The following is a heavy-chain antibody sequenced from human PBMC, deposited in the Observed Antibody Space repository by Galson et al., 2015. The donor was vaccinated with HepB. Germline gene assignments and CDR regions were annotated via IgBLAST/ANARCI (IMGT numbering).Heavy chain of an antibody. Sequence: SLRLSCAASGFTFSSYTINWVRQAPGKGLEWVSSISGSGSYIYYGDSVKGRFTISRDNAKNSLYLQMNSLRAEDTAVYYCAREVLADIDCSSTTCWEFGYWGQGTLVTVSS. CDR1: GFTFSSYT. J-gene: IGHJ4*02. D-gene: IGHD2-2*01. V-gene: IGHV3-21*01. CDR3: AREVLADIDCSSTTCWEFGY. CDR2: ISGSGSYI.